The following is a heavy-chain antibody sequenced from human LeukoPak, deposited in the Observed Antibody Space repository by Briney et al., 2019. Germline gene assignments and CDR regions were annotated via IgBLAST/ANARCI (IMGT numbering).Heavy chain of an antibody. CDR1: GYTFTSYY. CDR3: AKEVMDHYDPTPFDY. Sequence: ASVKVSCKASGYTFTSYYMHWVRQAPGQGLEWMGIINPSGGSTSYAQKFQGRVTMTRDTSTSTVYMELSSLRSEDTAVYYCAKEVMDHYDPTPFDYWGQGTLVTVSS. CDR2: INPSGGST. J-gene: IGHJ4*02. V-gene: IGHV1-46*01. D-gene: IGHD3-22*01.